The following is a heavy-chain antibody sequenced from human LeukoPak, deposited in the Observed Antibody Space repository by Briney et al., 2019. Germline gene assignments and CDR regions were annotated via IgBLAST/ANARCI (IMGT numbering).Heavy chain of an antibody. Sequence: GGSLRLSCGASGFTFSTHGMVWVRQTPGNGLEWVSYISPWSGTIYYADSVKGRFTISRDDARNSLYLQMHSLRAGDTAVYYCARVRGPTVTTWYFDLWGRGTLVTVSS. CDR3: ARVRGPTVTTWYFDL. D-gene: IGHD4-17*01. CDR2: ISPWSGTI. J-gene: IGHJ2*01. CDR1: GFTFSTHG. V-gene: IGHV3-48*01.